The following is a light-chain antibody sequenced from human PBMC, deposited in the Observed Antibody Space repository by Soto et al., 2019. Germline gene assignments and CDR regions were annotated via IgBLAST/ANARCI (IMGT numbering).Light chain of an antibody. CDR3: QQYDNLPMYT. CDR1: QSISSY. CDR2: DAS. V-gene: IGKV1-33*01. Sequence: DIQMTQSPSSLSASVGDRVTITCRASQSISSYLNWYQQKPGKAPKLLIYDASNLETGVPSRFSGSGSGTDFTFTISSLQAEDIATYYCQQYDNLPMYTFGQGTKLEIK. J-gene: IGKJ2*01.